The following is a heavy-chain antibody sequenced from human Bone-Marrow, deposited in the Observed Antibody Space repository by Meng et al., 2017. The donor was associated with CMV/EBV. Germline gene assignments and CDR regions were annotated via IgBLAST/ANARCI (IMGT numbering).Heavy chain of an antibody. CDR2: IRSKAYGGTT. Sequence: GGSLRLSCTASGFTFGDYAMSWVRQAPGKGLEWVGFIRSKAYGGTTEYAASVKGRFTISRDDSKSIAYLQMNSLKTEDTAVYYCTRDSGPRNAFDIWGQGTMVTFSS. D-gene: IGHD2-15*01. J-gene: IGHJ3*02. CDR3: TRDSGPRNAFDI. CDR1: GFTFGDYA. V-gene: IGHV3-49*04.